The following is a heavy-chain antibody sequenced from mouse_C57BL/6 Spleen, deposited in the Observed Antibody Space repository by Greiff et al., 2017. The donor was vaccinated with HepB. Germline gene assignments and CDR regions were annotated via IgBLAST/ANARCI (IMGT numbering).Heavy chain of an antibody. CDR3: TTGGYDGYYYAMDY. CDR2: IDPEDGDT. Sequence: EVKLVESGAELVRPGASVKLSCTASGFNIKDYYMHWVKQRPEQGLEWIGRIDPEDGDTEYAPKFQGKATMTADTSSNTAYLQLSSLTSEDTAVYYCTTGGYDGYYYAMDYWGQGTSVTVSS. J-gene: IGHJ4*01. V-gene: IGHV14-1*01. CDR1: GFNIKDYY. D-gene: IGHD2-2*01.